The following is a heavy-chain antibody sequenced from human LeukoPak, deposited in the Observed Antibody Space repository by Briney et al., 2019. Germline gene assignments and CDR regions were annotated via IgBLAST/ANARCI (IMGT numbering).Heavy chain of an antibody. CDR2: IYYSGST. CDR3: ARVVGEPTHTAMVPYYYYMDV. D-gene: IGHD5-18*01. CDR1: GGSISSYY. V-gene: IGHV4-59*01. Sequence: SETLSLTCTVSGGSISSYYWSWIRQPPGKGLEWIGYIYYSGSTNYDPSLKSRVTISVDTSKNQFSLKLSSVTAADTAVYYCARVVGEPTHTAMVPYYYYMDVWGKGTTVTVSS. J-gene: IGHJ6*03.